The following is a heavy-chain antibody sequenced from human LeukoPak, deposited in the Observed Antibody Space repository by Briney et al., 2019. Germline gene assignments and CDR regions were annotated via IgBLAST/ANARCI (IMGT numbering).Heavy chain of an antibody. CDR3: AKYSSSWYNWFDP. CDR1: GGSISSYY. D-gene: IGHD6-13*01. J-gene: IGHJ5*02. Sequence: SKTLSLTCTVSGGSISSYYWSWIRQPPGKGLEWIGYINYSGSTNYNPSLKSRVTISVDTSKNQFSLKLSSVTAADTAVYYCAKYSSSWYNWFDPWGQGTLVTVSS. CDR2: INYSGST. V-gene: IGHV4-59*01.